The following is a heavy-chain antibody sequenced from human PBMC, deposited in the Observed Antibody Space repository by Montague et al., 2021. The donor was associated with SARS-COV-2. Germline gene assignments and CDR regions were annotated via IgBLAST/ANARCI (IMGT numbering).Heavy chain of an antibody. CDR1: GGSISSYY. Sequence: SETLSLTCTVSGGSISSYYWSWIRQPPGKGLEWIGYIYYSGSTNYNPSLKSRVTISVDTSKNQFSLKLNSVTAADTAVYYCAGLGLRYFDWLLLGEGYFDYWGQGTLVTVSS. J-gene: IGHJ4*02. D-gene: IGHD3-9*01. CDR2: IYYSGST. CDR3: AGLGLRYFDWLLLGEGYFDY. V-gene: IGHV4-59*08.